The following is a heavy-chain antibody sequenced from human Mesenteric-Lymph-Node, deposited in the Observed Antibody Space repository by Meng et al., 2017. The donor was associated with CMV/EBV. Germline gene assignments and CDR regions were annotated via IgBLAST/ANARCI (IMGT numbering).Heavy chain of an antibody. CDR3: ARGSSYDILTGYFDY. Sequence: QVQLPQGGAGLLEPSETLSVTCAVYGGSFSGYYWNWIRQSPEKGLEWIGEINHSGSTTYNPSFTSRIIISVDTSTNQISLNMSSVTAADTAVYYCARGSSYDILTGYFDYWGQGALVTVSS. D-gene: IGHD3-9*01. J-gene: IGHJ4*02. V-gene: IGHV4-34*02. CDR2: INHSGST. CDR1: GGSFSGYY.